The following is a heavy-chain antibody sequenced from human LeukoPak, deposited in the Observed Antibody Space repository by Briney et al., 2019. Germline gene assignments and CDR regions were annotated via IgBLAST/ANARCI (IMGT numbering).Heavy chain of an antibody. V-gene: IGHV4-34*01. Sequence: SETLSLTCAVYGGSFSGYYWSWIRQPPGKELEWIGEINHSGSTNYNPSLKSRVTISVDTSKNQFSLKLSSVTAADTAVYYCARGLAVSWFDPWGQGTLVTVSS. D-gene: IGHD6-6*01. CDR2: INHSGST. J-gene: IGHJ5*02. CDR1: GGSFSGYY. CDR3: ARGLAVSWFDP.